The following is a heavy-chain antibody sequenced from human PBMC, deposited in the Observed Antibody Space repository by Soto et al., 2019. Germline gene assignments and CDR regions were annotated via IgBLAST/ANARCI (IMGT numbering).Heavy chain of an antibody. D-gene: IGHD4-17*01. V-gene: IGHV5-10-1*01. CDR1: GYSFTSYW. J-gene: IGHJ6*02. Sequence: PGESLKLSCKGSGYSFTSYWISWVRQMPGKGLEWMGRIDPSDSYTNYSPSFQGHVTISADKSISTAYLQWSSLKASDTAMYYCARHTDGRQSPNYYYYYGMDVWGQGTTVTVSS. CDR3: ARHTDGRQSPNYYYYYGMDV. CDR2: IDPSDSYT.